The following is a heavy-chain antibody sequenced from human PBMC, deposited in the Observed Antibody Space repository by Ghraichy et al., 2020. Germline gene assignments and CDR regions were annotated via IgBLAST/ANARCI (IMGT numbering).Heavy chain of an antibody. Sequence: SETLSLTCTVSGGSISSYYWSWIRQPPGKGLEWIGYIYYSGSTNYNPSLKSRVTISVDTSKNQFSLKLSSVTAADTAVYYCARGDSSGYYNYYYYGMDVWGQGTTVTVSS. J-gene: IGHJ6*02. CDR1: GGSISSYY. CDR2: IYYSGST. V-gene: IGHV4-59*01. CDR3: ARGDSSGYYNYYYYGMDV. D-gene: IGHD3-22*01.